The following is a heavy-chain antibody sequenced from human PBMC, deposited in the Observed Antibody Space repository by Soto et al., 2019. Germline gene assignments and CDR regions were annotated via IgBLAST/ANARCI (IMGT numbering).Heavy chain of an antibody. V-gene: IGHV4-4*02. D-gene: IGHD2-2*01. CDR1: GGSISSSNW. Sequence: QVQLQESGPGLVKPSGTLSLTCAVSGGSISSSNWWSWVRQPPGKGLEWIGEIYHSGSTNYNPSLTRRVTISVDKSKNQFSLKLSSVTAADTAVYYCARGIGGYQLLSRWFDPWGQGTLVTVSS. J-gene: IGHJ5*02. CDR3: ARGIGGYQLLSRWFDP. CDR2: IYHSGST.